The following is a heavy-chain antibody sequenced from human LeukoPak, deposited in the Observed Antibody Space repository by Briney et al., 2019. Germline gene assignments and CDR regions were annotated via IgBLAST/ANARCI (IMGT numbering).Heavy chain of an antibody. CDR1: GFTFTNYA. CDR2: LSPSGADT. V-gene: IGHV3-23*01. D-gene: IGHD5-24*01. CDR3: ARRAYNWGAFDI. J-gene: IGHJ3*02. Sequence: GGSLRLSCAASGFTFTNYAMNWVRQAPGKGLEWVSTLSPSGADTYYADSVKGRFTISRDISKNTLYLQMNSLRAEDTAVYYCARRAYNWGAFDIWGQGTMVSVSS.